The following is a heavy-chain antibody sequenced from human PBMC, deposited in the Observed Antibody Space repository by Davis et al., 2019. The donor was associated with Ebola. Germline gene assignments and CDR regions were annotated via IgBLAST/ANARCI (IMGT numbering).Heavy chain of an antibody. CDR3: ARASRYYYGSGRTNWFDP. CDR1: GGSISSSSYY. J-gene: IGHJ5*02. V-gene: IGHV4-39*07. D-gene: IGHD3-10*01. CDR2: INHSGST. Sequence: MPSETLSLTCTVSGGSISSSSYYWGWIRQPPGKGLEWIGEINHSGSTNYNPSLKSRVTISVDTSKNQFSLKLSSVTAADTAVYYCARASRYYYGSGRTNWFDPWGQGTLVTVSS.